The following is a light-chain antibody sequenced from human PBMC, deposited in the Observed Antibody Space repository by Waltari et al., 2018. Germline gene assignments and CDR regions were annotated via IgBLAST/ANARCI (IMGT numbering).Light chain of an antibody. CDR3: QQYDISPLT. CDR2: GAS. J-gene: IGKJ4*01. CDR1: QTVRTTY. Sequence: EIVLTQSPGTLSLSPGERVTLSCRASQTVRTTYLAGYQQKPGQAPTLLIYGASSRATGIPDRFSGSGSGTDFSLTISSLEPEDFAVYYCQQYDISPLTFGGGTKVEIK. V-gene: IGKV3-20*01.